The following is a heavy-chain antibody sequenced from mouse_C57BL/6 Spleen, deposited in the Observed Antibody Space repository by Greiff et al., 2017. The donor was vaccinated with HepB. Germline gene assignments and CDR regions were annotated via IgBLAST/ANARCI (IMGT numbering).Heavy chain of an antibody. CDR2: IDPEDGET. D-gene: IGHD1-1*01. CDR1: GFNIKDYY. CDR3: ARGYGSSYGAMDY. Sequence: VHVKQSGAELVKPGASVKLSCTASGFNIKDYYMHWVKQRTEQGLEWIGRIDPEDGETKYAPKFQGKATITADKSSNNAYLQLSSLTSEDTAVYYCARGYGSSYGAMDYWGQGTSVTVSS. J-gene: IGHJ4*01. V-gene: IGHV14-2*01.